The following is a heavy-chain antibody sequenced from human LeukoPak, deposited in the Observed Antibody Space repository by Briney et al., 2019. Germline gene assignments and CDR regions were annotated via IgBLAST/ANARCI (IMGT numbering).Heavy chain of an antibody. CDR2: IHYSGST. CDR1: GGSISSYY. V-gene: IGHV4-59*01. J-gene: IGHJ4*02. Sequence: KPSETLSLTCTVSGGSISSYYWNWIRQPPGKGLEWIGYIHYSGSTNHNPSLKSRVTISVDKSKNQFSLKLTSVTAADTAVYYCARMYSGTSYYFDYWGQGTLVTVSS. CDR3: ARMYSGTSYYFDY. D-gene: IGHD1-26*01.